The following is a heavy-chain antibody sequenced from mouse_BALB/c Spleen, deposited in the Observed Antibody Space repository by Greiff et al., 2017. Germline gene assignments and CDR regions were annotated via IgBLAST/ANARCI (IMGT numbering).Heavy chain of an antibody. J-gene: IGHJ4*01. Sequence: EVQRVESGGGLVQPGGSRKLSCAASGFTFSSFGMHWVRQAPEKGLEWVAYISSGSSTIYYADTVKGRFTISRDNPKNTLFLQMTSLRSEDTAMYYCARGSYRYDGFYAMDYWGQGTSVTVSS. CDR2: ISSGSSTI. D-gene: IGHD2-14*01. V-gene: IGHV5-17*02. CDR1: GFTFSSFG. CDR3: ARGSYRYDGFYAMDY.